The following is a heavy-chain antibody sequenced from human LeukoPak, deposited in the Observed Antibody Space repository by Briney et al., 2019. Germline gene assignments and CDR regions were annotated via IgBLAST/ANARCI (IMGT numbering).Heavy chain of an antibody. CDR3: ARDASSADIVVVVAATLFDY. CDR2: INPNSGGT. V-gene: IGHV1-2*02. J-gene: IGHJ4*02. D-gene: IGHD2-15*01. Sequence: GASVKVSCKASGYTFTGYYMHWVRQAPGQGLEWMGWINPNSGGTNYAQKFQGRVTMTRDTSISTAYMELSRLRSDDTAVYYCARDASSADIVVVVAATLFDYWGQGTLVTVSS. CDR1: GYTFTGYY.